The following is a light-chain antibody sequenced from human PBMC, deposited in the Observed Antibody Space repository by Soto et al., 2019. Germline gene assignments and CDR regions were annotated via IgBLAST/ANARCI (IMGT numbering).Light chain of an antibody. CDR3: QQYDSSPPLT. Sequence: EIVLTQSPGTLSLSPGERATLSCRASQSVSSSYLAWYQQKPGQAPRLLIYGASSRATGIPDRFSGSGSGTGFTLTISRLEPEDFAVYYCQQYDSSPPLTFGGGTKVEIK. V-gene: IGKV3-20*01. J-gene: IGKJ4*01. CDR2: GAS. CDR1: QSVSSSY.